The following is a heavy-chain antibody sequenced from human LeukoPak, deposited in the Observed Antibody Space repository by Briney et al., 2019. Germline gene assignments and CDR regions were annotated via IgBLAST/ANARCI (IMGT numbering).Heavy chain of an antibody. CDR3: ARDRALLFDY. J-gene: IGHJ4*02. CDR2: ISDDESNQ. CDR1: GFTFSTYA. Sequence: GGSLRLSCAASGFTFSTYAFHWVRQAPGKWLEWVAIISDDESNQYYADSVKGRFTISRDNSKNTLYLQMNNLRSDDTAVYFCARDRALLFDYWGQGTLVTVSS. V-gene: IGHV3-30*04. D-gene: IGHD3-10*01.